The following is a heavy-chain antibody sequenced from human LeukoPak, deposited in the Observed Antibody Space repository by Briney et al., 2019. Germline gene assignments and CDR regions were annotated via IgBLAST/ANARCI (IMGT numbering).Heavy chain of an antibody. CDR1: GFTFNSYW. CDR3: ARGMTTGD. J-gene: IGHJ4*02. CDR2: IKHDGSEK. Sequence: PGGSLRLSCAASGFTFNSYWMSWVRQAPGKGLEWVANIKHDGSEKYYVDSVKGRFTISRDNAKSSLFLQMNSLRVEDTAVYYCARGMTTGDWGQGALVAVSS. D-gene: IGHD4-17*01. V-gene: IGHV3-7*05.